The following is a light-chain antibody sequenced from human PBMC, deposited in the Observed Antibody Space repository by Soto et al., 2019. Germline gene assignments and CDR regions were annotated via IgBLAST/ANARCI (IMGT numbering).Light chain of an antibody. CDR1: QSVGSSY. J-gene: IGKJ2*01. Sequence: EIVLTQSPGTLSLSPGERATLSCRASQSVGSSYLAWYQQKPGQAPRLLMFGASNRASGIPDRFSGSGSGTDFTLTISRLGPEDLAVYCCQQYVSAPYTFGQGTKLEIK. CDR2: GAS. V-gene: IGKV3-20*01. CDR3: QQYVSAPYT.